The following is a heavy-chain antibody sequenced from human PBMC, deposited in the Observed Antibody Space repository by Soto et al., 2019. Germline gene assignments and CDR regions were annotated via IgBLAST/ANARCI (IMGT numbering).Heavy chain of an antibody. J-gene: IGHJ5*02. V-gene: IGHV3-33*01. CDR1: GFTFSSYG. Sequence: GSLRLSCAASGFTFSSYGMHWVRQAPGKGLEWVAVIWYDGSNKYYADSVKGRFTISRDNSKNTLYLQMNSLRAEDTAVYYCARPKTDYGDYVFDPWGQGTLVTVSS. CDR3: ARPKTDYGDYVFDP. CDR2: IWYDGSNK. D-gene: IGHD4-17*01.